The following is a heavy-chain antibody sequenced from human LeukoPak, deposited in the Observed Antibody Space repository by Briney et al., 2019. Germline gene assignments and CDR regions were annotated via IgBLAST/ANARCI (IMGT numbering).Heavy chain of an antibody. CDR3: ASGIKSILVGAHDAFDI. CDR1: GYIFTGYY. D-gene: IGHD1-26*01. J-gene: IGHJ3*02. Sequence: VASVKVSCKASGYIFTGYYMHWVRHAPGQGLEWVGRINPNSGGTNYAQRFQGRVTITRDTSISTAYMEQSRLRSDDTAVYYCASGIKSILVGAHDAFDIWGQGTMVTVSS. CDR2: INPNSGGT. V-gene: IGHV1-2*02.